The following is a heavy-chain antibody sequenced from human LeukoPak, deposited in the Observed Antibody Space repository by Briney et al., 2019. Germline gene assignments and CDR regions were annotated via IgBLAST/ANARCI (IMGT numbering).Heavy chain of an antibody. V-gene: IGHV4-30-4*08. J-gene: IGHJ4*02. CDR2: IYYSGST. D-gene: IGHD6-19*01. Sequence: WIRQPPGKGLEWIGYIYYSGSTYYNPSLKSRVTISVDTSKNQFSLKLSSVTAADTAVYYCARGIAVAGHFDYWGQGTLVTVSS. CDR3: ARGIAVAGHFDY.